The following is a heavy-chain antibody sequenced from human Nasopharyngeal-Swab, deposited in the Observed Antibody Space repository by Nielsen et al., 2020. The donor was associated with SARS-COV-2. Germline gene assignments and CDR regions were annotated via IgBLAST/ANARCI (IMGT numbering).Heavy chain of an antibody. CDR3: ARGGWYFDF. CDR2: IKQDGSEK. Sequence: GESLKISCAASGFTFSSYWMSWVRQAPGKGLEWVANIKQDGSEKYYVDSVKGRFTIPRDNAKNSLYLQMNSLRAEDTTVYYCARGGWYFDFWGRGTLVTVSS. J-gene: IGHJ2*01. CDR1: GFTFSSYW. V-gene: IGHV3-7*04.